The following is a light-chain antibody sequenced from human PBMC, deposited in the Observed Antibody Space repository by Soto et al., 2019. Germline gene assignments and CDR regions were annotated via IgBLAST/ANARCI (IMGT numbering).Light chain of an antibody. CDR2: AAS. CDR3: QQLNSYPRT. Sequence: DIQLTQSPSFLSASVGDRVTITCRASQDLSRYLAWYQQKPEQAPKLLISAASTLQTGVPSRFSGSGSGTEFTLTISSLQPEDFATYYCQQLNSYPRTFGGGTKVDIK. CDR1: QDLSRY. V-gene: IGKV1-9*01. J-gene: IGKJ4*01.